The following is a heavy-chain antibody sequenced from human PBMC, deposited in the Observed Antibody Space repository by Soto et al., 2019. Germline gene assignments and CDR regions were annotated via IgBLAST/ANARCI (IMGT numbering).Heavy chain of an antibody. CDR3: AREQYYYDSSGYYDY. CDR1: GYTFTSYG. V-gene: IGHV1-18*04. CDR2: ISAYNGNA. Sequence: ASVKLCCKASGYTFTSYGISWVRQAPGQGLEWMGWISAYNGNANYAQKLQGRVTMTTDESTSTAYMELSSLRSEDTAVYYCAREQYYYDSSGYYDYWGQGTLVTVSS. D-gene: IGHD3-22*01. J-gene: IGHJ4*02.